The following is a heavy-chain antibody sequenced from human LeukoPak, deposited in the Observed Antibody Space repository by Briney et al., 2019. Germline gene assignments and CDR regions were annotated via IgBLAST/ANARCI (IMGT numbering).Heavy chain of an antibody. CDR3: ARDFCSGGSCYPDAFDI. CDR2: ISGSSSHI. Sequence: GGSLRLSCEASGFTFSDYYMSWIRQAPGKGLEWISYISGSSSHINYADSVKGRFTISRDNSKNTLYLQMNSLRAEDTAVYYCARDFCSGGSCYPDAFDIWGQGTMVTVSS. J-gene: IGHJ3*02. D-gene: IGHD2-15*01. V-gene: IGHV3-11*06. CDR1: GFTFSDYY.